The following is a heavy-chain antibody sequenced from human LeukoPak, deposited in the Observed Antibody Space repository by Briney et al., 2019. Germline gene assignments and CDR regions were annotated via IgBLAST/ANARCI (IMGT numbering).Heavy chain of an antibody. D-gene: IGHD1-26*01. Sequence: GASVKVSCKASGYTFTNYGITWMRQAPGQGLEWMGWINTYNGNTNYAQKLQGRVTITTDTSTSTAYMELRCLRSDDTAVFYCARDLVDGVGAPGAYWGQGALVTVSS. CDR2: INTYNGNT. CDR1: GYTFTNYG. CDR3: ARDLVDGVGAPGAY. J-gene: IGHJ4*02. V-gene: IGHV1-18*01.